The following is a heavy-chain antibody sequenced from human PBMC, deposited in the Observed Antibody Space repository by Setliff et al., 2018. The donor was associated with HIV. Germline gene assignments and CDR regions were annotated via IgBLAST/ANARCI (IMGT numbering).Heavy chain of an antibody. Sequence: GGSLRLSCAASGFTFSGSAMHWVRQASGKGLEWVGRILDKANNYATAYAPSVRGRFTVSRDDSKNSLYLQMTSLKTEDTAVYYCVRDSGYYSFDFWGQGTLVTVSS. CDR3: VRDSGYYSFDF. CDR2: ILDKANNYAT. CDR1: GFTFSGSA. V-gene: IGHV3-73*01. J-gene: IGHJ4*02. D-gene: IGHD5-12*01.